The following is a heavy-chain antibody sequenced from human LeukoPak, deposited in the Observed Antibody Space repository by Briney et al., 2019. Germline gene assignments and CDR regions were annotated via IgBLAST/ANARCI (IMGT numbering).Heavy chain of an antibody. V-gene: IGHV1-69*04. J-gene: IGHJ4*02. D-gene: IGHD3-22*01. CDR3: ARVSRSSGYYKDY. CDR1: GGTFSSYA. CDR2: IIPILGIA. Sequence: GSSVKVSCKASGGTFSSYAISWVRQAPGQGLEWMGRIIPILGIANYAQKFQGRVTITADKSTSTAYMELSSLRSEDTAVYYCARVSRSSGYYKDYWGQGTLVTVSS.